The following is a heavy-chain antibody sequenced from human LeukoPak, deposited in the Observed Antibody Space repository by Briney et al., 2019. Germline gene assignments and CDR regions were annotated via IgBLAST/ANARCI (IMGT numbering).Heavy chain of an antibody. V-gene: IGHV3-23*01. D-gene: IGHD2-2*01. CDR1: GFTFSSYA. Sequence: GGSLRLSCAASGFTFSSYAMSWVRQAPGKGLKWVSAISGSGGSTYYADSVKGRFTISRDNSKNTLYLQMNSLRAEDTAVYYCAKVGCSSTSCYHYYMDVWGKGTTVTVSS. CDR3: AKVGCSSTSCYHYYMDV. J-gene: IGHJ6*03. CDR2: ISGSGGST.